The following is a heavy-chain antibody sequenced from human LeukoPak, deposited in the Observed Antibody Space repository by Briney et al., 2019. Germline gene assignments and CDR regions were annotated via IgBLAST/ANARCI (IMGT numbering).Heavy chain of an antibody. J-gene: IGHJ4*02. CDR1: GYTFTGYY. V-gene: IGHV1-2*02. Sequence: ASVKVSRKASGYTFTGYYMHWVRQAPGQGPEWMGWINPNSGGTNYAQKFQGRVTMTRDTSISTAYMELSRLRSDDTAVYYCARGSMIVVVIDYWGQGTLVTVSS. CDR2: INPNSGGT. D-gene: IGHD3-22*01. CDR3: ARGSMIVVVIDY.